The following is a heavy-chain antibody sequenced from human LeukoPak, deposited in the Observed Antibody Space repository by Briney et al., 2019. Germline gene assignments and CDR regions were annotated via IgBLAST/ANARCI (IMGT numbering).Heavy chain of an antibody. V-gene: IGHV4-30-4*01. D-gene: IGHD5-18*01. CDR2: IYYSGST. Sequence: PSETLSLTCTVSGGSISSGDSYWSWIRQPPGTGLEWLGYIYYSGSTYYNPSLKSRVTISVDTSKNQFSLKLSSVTAADTAVYYCARVLVDTAMVEDGNYYYYGMDVWGQGTTVTVSS. J-gene: IGHJ6*02. CDR3: ARVLVDTAMVEDGNYYYYGMDV. CDR1: GGSISSGDSY.